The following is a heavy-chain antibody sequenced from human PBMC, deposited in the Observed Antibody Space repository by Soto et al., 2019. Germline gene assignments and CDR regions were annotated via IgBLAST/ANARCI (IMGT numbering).Heavy chain of an antibody. Sequence: PGGSLRLSCEASGFTFSDYYMSWIRQAPGKGLEWVSYISRTGSTINYADSVKGRFTISRDNAKNSLYLQMNSLRVEDTAVYYCVRTPTTSARPLWFDPWGQGPLVNVS. CDR2: ISRTGSTI. J-gene: IGHJ5*02. V-gene: IGHV3-11*01. CDR1: GFTFSDYY. D-gene: IGHD1-26*01. CDR3: VRTPTTSARPLWFDP.